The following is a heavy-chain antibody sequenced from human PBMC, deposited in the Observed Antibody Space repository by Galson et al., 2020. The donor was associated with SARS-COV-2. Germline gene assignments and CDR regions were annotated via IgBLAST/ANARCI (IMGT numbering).Heavy chain of an antibody. CDR3: ARFYYDSSGYYYLPSYYYYYMDV. D-gene: IGHD3-22*01. J-gene: IGHJ6*03. V-gene: IGHV4-61*09. Sequence: SETLSLTCTVSGGSISSGSYYWSWIRQPAGKGLEWIGHIYTSGSTNYNPSLKSRVTISVDTSKNQFSLKLSSVTAADTAVYYCARFYYDSSGYYYLPSYYYYYMDVWGKGTTVTVSS. CDR2: IYTSGST. CDR1: GGSISSGSYY.